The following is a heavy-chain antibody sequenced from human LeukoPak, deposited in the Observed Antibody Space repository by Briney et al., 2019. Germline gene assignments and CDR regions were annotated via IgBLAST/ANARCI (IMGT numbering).Heavy chain of an antibody. CDR1: GITFSSYS. Sequence: GGSLRLSCSASGITFSSYSMNWARQAPGKGLEWVSYISSSSSTIYYADSVKGRFTISRDNAKNSLYLQMNSLRAEDTAVYYCARDRSYCSGGSCSRVGAFDIWGQGTMVTVSS. D-gene: IGHD2-15*01. CDR2: ISSSSSTI. CDR3: ARDRSYCSGGSCSRVGAFDI. J-gene: IGHJ3*02. V-gene: IGHV3-48*04.